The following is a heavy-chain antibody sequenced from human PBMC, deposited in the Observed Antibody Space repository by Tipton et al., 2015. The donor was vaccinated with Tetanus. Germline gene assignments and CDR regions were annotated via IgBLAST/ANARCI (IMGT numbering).Heavy chain of an antibody. Sequence: SLRLSCAASGFIFSSYGIHWVRQAPGKGLEWVAVSWYDGTDKYYADSVKGRFTISRDNSKNTLCLQMNSLRAEDTAVYYCAREADCSGGSCFSGDFDNWGQGPQVTVSS. V-gene: IGHV3-33*01. CDR1: GFIFSSYG. D-gene: IGHD2-15*01. CDR3: AREADCSGGSCFSGDFDN. J-gene: IGHJ4*02. CDR2: SWYDGTDK.